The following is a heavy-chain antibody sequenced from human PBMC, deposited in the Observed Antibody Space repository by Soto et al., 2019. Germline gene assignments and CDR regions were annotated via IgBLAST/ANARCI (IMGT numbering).Heavy chain of an antibody. J-gene: IGHJ4*02. CDR3: ARDAPNPGPFDS. CDR1: GDAISSSHW. CDR2: IYHSGGT. Sequence: QVQLQESGPGLVKPSGTLSLTCAVSGDAISSSHWWSWVRQPPGKGLEWIGEIYHSGGTNYNPSLKSRLXIXMXXAKNQFSLKVTSVTAADAAVYYWARDAPNPGPFDSWGQGTLVTVSS. D-gene: IGHD7-27*01. V-gene: IGHV4-4*02.